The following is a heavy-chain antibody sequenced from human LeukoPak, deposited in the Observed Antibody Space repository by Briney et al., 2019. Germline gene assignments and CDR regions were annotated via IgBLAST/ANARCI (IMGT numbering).Heavy chain of an antibody. CDR2: IDSDGNT. J-gene: IGHJ4*02. CDR3: ARGLHDLWRGHMGY. V-gene: IGHV3-53*01. CDR1: GFTVNNNY. Sequence: GGSLRLSCAASGFTVNNNYTTWVRQAPGKGLDWVSVIDSDGNTYYADSVMGRFSISRDNSKNMVFLQVNSLRAEDTAVYYCARGLHDLWRGHMGYWGQGTLVTVSS. D-gene: IGHD3-3*01.